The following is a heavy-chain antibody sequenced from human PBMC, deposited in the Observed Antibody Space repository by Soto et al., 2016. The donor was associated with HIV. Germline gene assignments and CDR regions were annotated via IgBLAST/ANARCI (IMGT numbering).Heavy chain of an antibody. Sequence: QVQLVQSGAEGKKPGASVKVSCKASGYTFSGYNIHWVRQAPGQGLEWMGWINPNTGGTKYTQHFQGRVTMTWDASISTAYMELTKLRSDDTAVYYCARPGAAAHLEIWGQGTMVTVSS. V-gene: IGHV1-2*02. D-gene: IGHD6-13*01. J-gene: IGHJ3*02. CDR1: GYTFSGYN. CDR3: ARPGAAAHLEI. CDR2: INPNTGGT.